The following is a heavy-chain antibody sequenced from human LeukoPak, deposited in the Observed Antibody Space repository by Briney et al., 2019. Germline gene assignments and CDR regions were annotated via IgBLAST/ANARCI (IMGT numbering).Heavy chain of an antibody. Sequence: GGSLRLSCAASGFTFSSYAMNWVRQAPGKGLEWVSAISGSGGSTYYADSVKGRFTISRDNSKNTLYLQMNSLRAEDTAVYYCAKAVSGNYIKGFDYWGKGTLVTVSS. D-gene: IGHD1-26*01. CDR3: AKAVSGNYIKGFDY. J-gene: IGHJ4*02. V-gene: IGHV3-23*01. CDR2: ISGSGGST. CDR1: GFTFSSYA.